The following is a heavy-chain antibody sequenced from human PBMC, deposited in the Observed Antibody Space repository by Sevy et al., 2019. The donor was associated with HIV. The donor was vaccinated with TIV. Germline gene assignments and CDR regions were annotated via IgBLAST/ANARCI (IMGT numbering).Heavy chain of an antibody. J-gene: IGHJ4*02. CDR2: ISGSSKYI. V-gene: IGHV3-21*06. CDR1: AFTFSSYN. CDR3: ARGPPDGSYDYFDY. D-gene: IGHD1-26*01. Sequence: GGSLRLSCAASAFTFSSYNMNWVRQAPGKGLEWVSCISGSSKYIYYAESLKGRFIISRDNAKNTLYLQMNSLRADDTAVYYCARGPPDGSYDYFDYWGQGTLVTVSS.